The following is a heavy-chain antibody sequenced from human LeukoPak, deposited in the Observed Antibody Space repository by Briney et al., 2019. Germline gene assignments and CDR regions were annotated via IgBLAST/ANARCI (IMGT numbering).Heavy chain of an antibody. J-gene: IGHJ4*02. Sequence: ASVKVSCKASGYTFTSYGISWVRQAPGQGLEWMGWISAYNGNTNYAQKLQGRVTTTTDTSTSTAYMELRSLRSDDTAVYYCARDLRSYYDFWSGTITQFDYWGQGTLVTVSS. CDR2: ISAYNGNT. D-gene: IGHD3-3*01. CDR3: ARDLRSYYDFWSGTITQFDY. V-gene: IGHV1-18*01. CDR1: GYTFTSYG.